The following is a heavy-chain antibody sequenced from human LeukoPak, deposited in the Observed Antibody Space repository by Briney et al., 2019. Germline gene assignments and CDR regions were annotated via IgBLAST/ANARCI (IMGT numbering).Heavy chain of an antibody. CDR3: ASGEAYYDFWSGYKAFDY. V-gene: IGHV1-46*01. CDR1: GYTFTSYY. D-gene: IGHD3-3*01. J-gene: IGHJ4*02. CDR2: INPSGGST. Sequence: ASVKVSCKASGYTFTSYYMHWVRQAPGQGLEWMGIINPSGGSTSYAQKFQGRVTMTRDTPTSTVYMELSSLRSEDTAVYYCASGEAYYDFWSGYKAFDYWGQGTLVTVSS.